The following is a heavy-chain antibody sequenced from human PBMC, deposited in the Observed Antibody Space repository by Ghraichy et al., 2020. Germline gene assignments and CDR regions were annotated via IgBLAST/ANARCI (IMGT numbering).Heavy chain of an antibody. CDR3: AKDGDDNWNYQDWFDP. CDR1: GFTFSSYG. V-gene: IGHV3-30*18. Sequence: GGSLRLSCAASGFTFSSYGMHWVRQAPGKGLEWVAVISYDGSNKYYADSVKGRFTISRDNSKNTLYLQMNSLRAEDTAGYYCAKDGDDNWNYQDWFDPWGQGTLVTVSS. CDR2: ISYDGSNK. D-gene: IGHD1-7*01. J-gene: IGHJ5*02.